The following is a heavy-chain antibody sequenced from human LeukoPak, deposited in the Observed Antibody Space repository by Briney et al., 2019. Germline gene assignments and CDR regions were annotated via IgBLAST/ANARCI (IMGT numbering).Heavy chain of an antibody. D-gene: IGHD1-14*01. J-gene: IGHJ3*02. V-gene: IGHV1-2*02. CDR1: GYTFTGYY. CDR3: ARVLWPNRPDDAFDI. CDR2: VNPNSGGT. Sequence: ASVTVSCKASGYTFTGYYMHWVRQAPGQGLEWMGWVNPNSGGTSYAQKFRGRVTMTRDTSTSTVYMELSSLRSEDTAVYYCARVLWPNRPDDAFDIWGQGTMVTVFS.